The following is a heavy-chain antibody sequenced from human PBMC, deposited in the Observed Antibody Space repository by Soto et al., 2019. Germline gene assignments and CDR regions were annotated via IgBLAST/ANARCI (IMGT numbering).Heavy chain of an antibody. J-gene: IGHJ4*02. V-gene: IGHV3-23*01. D-gene: IGHD6-19*01. CDR3: AKVESRYSSGSDY. CDR1: GFTFSSYA. CDR2: ISGSGGST. Sequence: GGSLRLSCGASGFTFSSYAMSWVRQAPGKGLEWVSAISGSGGSTYYADSVKGRFTISRDNSKNTLYLQMNSLRAEDTAVYYCAKVESRYSSGSDYWGQGTLVTVSS.